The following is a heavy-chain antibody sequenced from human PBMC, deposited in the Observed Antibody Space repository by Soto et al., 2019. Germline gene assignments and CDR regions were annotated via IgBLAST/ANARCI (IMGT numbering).Heavy chain of an antibody. CDR3: ARVYCTNGVCSSFDY. V-gene: IGHV3-74*01. J-gene: IGHJ4*02. D-gene: IGHD2-8*01. CDR2: INSDGSST. Sequence: GGPLRLSCAASGFTFSGYWMHCVRQAPGKGLVWVSRINSDGSSTSYADSVKGRFTISRDNAKNTLYLQMNSLRAEDTAVYYCARVYCTNGVCSSFDYWGQGTLVTVS. CDR1: GFTFSGYW.